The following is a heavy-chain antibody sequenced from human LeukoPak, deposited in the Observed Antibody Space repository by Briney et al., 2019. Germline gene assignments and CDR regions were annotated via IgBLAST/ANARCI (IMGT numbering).Heavy chain of an antibody. V-gene: IGHV4-39*01. CDR3: ARQVFPSSSITMIISWFDP. CDR2: IYYSGST. J-gene: IGHJ5*02. Sequence: SETLSLTCTVSGGSIRSGGYYWGWIRQPPGKGLERIATIYYSGSTYHNPSLKSRVTISVDTSKNQFSLRLSSVTAADTAVYYCARQVFPSSSITMIISWFDPWGQGTLVTVSS. CDR1: GGSIRSGGYY. D-gene: IGHD3-22*01.